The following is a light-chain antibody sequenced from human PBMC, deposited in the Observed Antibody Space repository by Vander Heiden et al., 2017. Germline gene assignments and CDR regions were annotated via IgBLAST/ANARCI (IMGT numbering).Light chain of an antibody. CDR1: QTDSTW. CDR2: EAS. Sequence: DIQMTQSPSTLSASLGDRVTITCRASQTDSTWLAWYQQKPGKAPKVLIYEASTLKDGVPSRFSGSGSGTEFFLTISSLQPEDFATYFCQQYKSQSTFGQGTRVDIK. V-gene: IGKV1-5*03. J-gene: IGKJ1*01. CDR3: QQYKSQST.